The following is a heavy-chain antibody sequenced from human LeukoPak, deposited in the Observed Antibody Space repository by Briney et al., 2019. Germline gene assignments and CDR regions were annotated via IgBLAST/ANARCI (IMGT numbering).Heavy chain of an antibody. V-gene: IGHV3-23*01. CDR2: ISGSGGST. Sequence: GGSLRLSCAASGFTFRSYAMSWVRQAPGKGLEWVSAISGSGGSTYYADSVKGRFTISRDNSKNTLYLQMNRLRAEDTAVYYCAKGTLNWNKYYFDYWGQGTLVTVSS. CDR1: GFTFRSYA. CDR3: AKGTLNWNKYYFDY. J-gene: IGHJ4*02. D-gene: IGHD1/OR15-1a*01.